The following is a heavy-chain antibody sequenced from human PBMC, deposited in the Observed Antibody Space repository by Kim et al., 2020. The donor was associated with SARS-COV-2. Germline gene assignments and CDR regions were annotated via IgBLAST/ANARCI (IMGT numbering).Heavy chain of an antibody. V-gene: IGHV3-30*01. CDR2: DGVNK. J-gene: IGHJ4*02. Sequence: DGVNKYYADSVKGRFTISRDNSKNPLYLQMNSLRAEETAVYYCAKAEASDYWGQGTLVTVSS. CDR3: AKAEASDY.